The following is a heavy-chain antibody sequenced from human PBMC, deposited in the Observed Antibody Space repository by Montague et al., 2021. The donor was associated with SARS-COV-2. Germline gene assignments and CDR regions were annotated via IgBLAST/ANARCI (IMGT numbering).Heavy chain of an antibody. Sequence: TLSLTCTVSGGSIDSGGFFWSWIRQHPGKGLEWIGYIYYSGSTYYNPSLKSRVTISVDTSKSQFSLKLSSVTAEDTALYYCARDFGGHGGTDNWGQGTLVTVSS. J-gene: IGHJ4*02. CDR3: ARDFGGHGGTDN. V-gene: IGHV4-31*03. CDR2: IYYSGST. D-gene: IGHD3-16*01. CDR1: GGSIDSGGFF.